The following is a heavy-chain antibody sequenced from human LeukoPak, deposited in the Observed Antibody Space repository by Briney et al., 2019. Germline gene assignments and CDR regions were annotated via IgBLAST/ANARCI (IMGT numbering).Heavy chain of an antibody. V-gene: IGHV3-7*01. CDR3: AREKLRGLRYYYGMDV. J-gene: IGHJ6*02. D-gene: IGHD5-18*01. CDR1: GFTFSSYW. Sequence: GGSLRLSCAASGFTFSSYWMSWVRQAPGKGLEWVANIKQDGSEKYYVDSVKGRFTISRDNAKNSLYLQMSSLRAEDTAVYYCAREKLRGLRYYYGMDVWGQGTTVTVS. CDR2: IKQDGSEK.